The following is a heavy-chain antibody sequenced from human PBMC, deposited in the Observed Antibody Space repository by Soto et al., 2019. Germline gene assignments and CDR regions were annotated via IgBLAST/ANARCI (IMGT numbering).Heavy chain of an antibody. Sequence: EVPVVESGGDLIQPGGSLRLSCAASGFKVGSSYVTWVRQAPGKGLEWVSVIVSGGSTHYADSVTGRFTVSRDVSNNTVYLHMSSLRAEDTAVYFCETDSPNVGIGYFDSWGLGTLVTVSS. D-gene: IGHD1-26*01. CDR3: ETDSPNVGIGYFDS. CDR2: IVSGGST. J-gene: IGHJ4*02. CDR1: GFKVGSSY. V-gene: IGHV3-53*01.